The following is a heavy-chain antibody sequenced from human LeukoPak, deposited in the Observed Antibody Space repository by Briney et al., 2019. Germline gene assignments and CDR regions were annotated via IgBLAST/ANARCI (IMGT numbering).Heavy chain of an antibody. J-gene: IGHJ4*02. Sequence: GESLKISCKGSGYSFTSYWIGWVRQMPGKGLEWMGIIYPGDSDTRYSPSFQGQVTISADKSISTAYLQWSSLRAEDTALYYCAREGLVGNNWYYFDYWGQGTLVTVSS. CDR2: IYPGDSDT. CDR1: GYSFTSYW. CDR3: AREGLVGNNWYYFDY. D-gene: IGHD1-1*01. V-gene: IGHV5-51*01.